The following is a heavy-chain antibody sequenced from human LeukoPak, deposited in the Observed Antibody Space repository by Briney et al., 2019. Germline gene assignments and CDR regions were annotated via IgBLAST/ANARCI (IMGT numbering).Heavy chain of an antibody. CDR2: IKQDGSEK. CDR1: GFTFSSYG. D-gene: IGHD3-10*01. Sequence: PGGSLRLSCAASGFTFSSYGMSWVRQAPGKGLEWVANIKQDGSEKYYVDSVKGRFTISRDNAKNSLYLQMNSLRAEDTAVYYCARVWDYYASGSFAFDPWGQGTLVTVSS. V-gene: IGHV3-7*01. J-gene: IGHJ5*02. CDR3: ARVWDYYASGSFAFDP.